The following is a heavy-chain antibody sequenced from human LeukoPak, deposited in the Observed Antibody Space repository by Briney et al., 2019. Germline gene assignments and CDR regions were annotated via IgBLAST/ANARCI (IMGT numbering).Heavy chain of an antibody. D-gene: IGHD4-17*01. Sequence: SETLSLTCSVSGDSISRHYRSWIRQPPGKGLEWIGYISYSGSTRYNPSFQSRVTISMEMSKTHFSLKLTSVTAADTAVYYCARLLNNDNAGDPDTFDMWGPGTMVTVSS. CDR1: GDSISRHY. V-gene: IGHV4-59*08. CDR3: ARLLNNDNAGDPDTFDM. J-gene: IGHJ3*02. CDR2: ISYSGST.